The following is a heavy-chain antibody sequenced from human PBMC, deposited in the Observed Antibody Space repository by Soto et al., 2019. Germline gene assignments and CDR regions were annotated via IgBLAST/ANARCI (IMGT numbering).Heavy chain of an antibody. CDR3: ASDGGPREMATIARGYCFYGMDV. CDR2: ISYDGSNK. CDR1: GFTFSSHA. V-gene: IGHV3-30-3*01. D-gene: IGHD5-12*01. J-gene: IGHJ6*02. Sequence: QVQLVESGGGVVQPGRSLRLSCAASGFTFSSHAMHWVRQAPGKGLEWVAVISYDGSNKYSADSVKGRFTISRDNSKKTLYLQMNSLRGEDTAVYYCASDGGPREMATIARGYCFYGMDVWGQGTTVTVSS.